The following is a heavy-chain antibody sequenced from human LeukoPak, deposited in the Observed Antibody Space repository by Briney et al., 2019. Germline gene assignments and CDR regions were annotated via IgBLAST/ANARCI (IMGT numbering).Heavy chain of an antibody. Sequence: GGSLRLSCAASGFTFSRYGMHWVRQAPGKGLEWLAVISDEGTDKYYADAVKGRFTISKDNSKNTLYLQMNSLRAEDTAVYFCARARSGDGFNLDYWGQGTLVTVSS. V-gene: IGHV3-33*01. CDR3: ARARSGDGFNLDY. CDR1: GFTFSRYG. CDR2: ISDEGTDK. J-gene: IGHJ4*02. D-gene: IGHD5-24*01.